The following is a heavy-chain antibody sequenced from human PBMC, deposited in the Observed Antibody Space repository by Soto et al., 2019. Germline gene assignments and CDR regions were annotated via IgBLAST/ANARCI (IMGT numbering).Heavy chain of an antibody. V-gene: IGHV1-18*01. D-gene: IGHD6-19*01. CDR2: MSTYNGNT. CDR3: AGYRSAVAGTYYFDY. CDR1: GNTFSSYG. J-gene: IGHJ4*02. Sequence: QVQLVQSGAEVKKPGASVKVSCKASGNTFSSYGISWVRQAPGQGLEWMGWMSTYNGNTNYAQKLQGRATMTTDTSTSTAYMELRGLRSDDTAVYYCAGYRSAVAGTYYFDYWGQGTLVTVSS.